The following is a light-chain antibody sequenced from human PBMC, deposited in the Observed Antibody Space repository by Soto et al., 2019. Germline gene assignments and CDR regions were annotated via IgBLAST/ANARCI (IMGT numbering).Light chain of an antibody. CDR2: GAS. CDR3: QQYGSSPWT. Sequence: EIVLTQSPATLSLSPGGRATLPCSASQSVSSYLAWYQQKPGQAPRLLIYGASSRATGIPDRFSGSGSGTDFTLTISRLEPEDFAVYYCQQYGSSPWTFGQGTKVDIK. V-gene: IGKV3-20*01. CDR1: QSVSSY. J-gene: IGKJ1*01.